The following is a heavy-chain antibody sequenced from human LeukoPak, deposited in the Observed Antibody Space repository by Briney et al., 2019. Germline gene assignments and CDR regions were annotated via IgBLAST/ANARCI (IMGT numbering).Heavy chain of an antibody. CDR1: GFTVSSNY. Sequence: GGSLRLSCAASGFTVSSNYMSWVRQAPGKGLEWVSVIYSGGSTYYADSVKGRFTISRDNSKNTLYLQMNSLRAEDTAVYYCARDMSGSYGHMYYFDYWGQGTLVTVSS. V-gene: IGHV3-66*01. J-gene: IGHJ4*02. D-gene: IGHD1-26*01. CDR3: ARDMSGSYGHMYYFDY. CDR2: IYSGGST.